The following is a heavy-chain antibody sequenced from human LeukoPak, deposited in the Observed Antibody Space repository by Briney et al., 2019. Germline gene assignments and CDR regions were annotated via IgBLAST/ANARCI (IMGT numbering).Heavy chain of an antibody. CDR2: IYHSGST. CDR3: ARGRFYDFWSGYYSYYYYGMDV. D-gene: IGHD3-3*01. J-gene: IGHJ6*02. CDR1: GGSISSSNW. Sequence: PSGTLSLTCAVSGGSISSSNWWSWVRQPPGKGLEWIGEIYHSGSTNYNPSLKSRVTISVDTSKNQLSLKLSSVTAADTAVYYCARGRFYDFWSGYYSYYYYGMDVWGQGTTVTVSS. V-gene: IGHV4-4*02.